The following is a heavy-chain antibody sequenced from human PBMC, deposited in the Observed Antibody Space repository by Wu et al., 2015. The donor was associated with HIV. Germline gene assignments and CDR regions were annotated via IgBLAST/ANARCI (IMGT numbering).Heavy chain of an antibody. V-gene: IGHV1-46*01. Sequence: QVQLVQSGAEVKKPGASVMVSCKASGNTFTSHDINWVRQATGQGLEWVGTLNPSGGRRRNALKFRDRITMTRDMSTSTFYLELKRLTSEDTAVYYCGREQYGAVSGLSMDVWGKGTTVIVPS. J-gene: IGHJ6*04. D-gene: IGHD3-16*01. CDR2: LNPSGGRR. CDR3: GREQYGAVSGLSMDV. CDR1: GNTFTSHD.